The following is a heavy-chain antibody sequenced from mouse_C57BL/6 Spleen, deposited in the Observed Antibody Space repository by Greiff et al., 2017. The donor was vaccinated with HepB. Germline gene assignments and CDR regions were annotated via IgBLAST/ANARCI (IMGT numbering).Heavy chain of an antibody. D-gene: IGHD1-1*01. V-gene: IGHV14-2*01. J-gene: IGHJ4*01. Sequence: VQLQQSGAELVKPGASVKLSCTASGFNIKDYYMHWVKQRTEQGLEWIGRIDPEDGETKYAPKFQGKATITADTSSNTAYLQLSSLTSEDTAVYYCARSLFITTVVATNYYAMDYWGQGTSVTVSS. CDR1: GFNIKDYY. CDR3: ARSLFITTVVATNYYAMDY. CDR2: IDPEDGET.